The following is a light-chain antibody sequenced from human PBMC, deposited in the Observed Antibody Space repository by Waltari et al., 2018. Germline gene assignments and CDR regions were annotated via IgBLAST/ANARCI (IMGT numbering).Light chain of an antibody. CDR2: NNF. V-gene: IGLV1-44*01. CDR1: NSNIGRNT. Sequence: QSVLTQPPSASGTPRQRVTIPCSGSNSNIGRNTVNWYQQFPGAAPTLLVYNNFQRPSGVPDRFSASKSGTSASLAILGVRPEDEADYYCATWDDRLNGPVFGGGTKLTVL. CDR3: ATWDDRLNGPV. J-gene: IGLJ2*01.